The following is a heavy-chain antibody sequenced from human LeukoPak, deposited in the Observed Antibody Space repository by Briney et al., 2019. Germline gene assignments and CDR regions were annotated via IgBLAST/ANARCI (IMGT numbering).Heavy chain of an antibody. V-gene: IGHV1-3*01. CDR3: ARSTDSSSWTPFDY. J-gene: IGHJ4*02. Sequence: ASVKVSCKASGYTFTTYAIHWVRQAPGRSLEWMGRINAGNGDAKYSQNFHDRITITRDTSASTVYMELTSLGSEDTAVYYCARSTDSSSWTPFDYWGQGTLVTVSS. CDR2: INAGNGDA. CDR1: GYTFTTYA. D-gene: IGHD6-13*01.